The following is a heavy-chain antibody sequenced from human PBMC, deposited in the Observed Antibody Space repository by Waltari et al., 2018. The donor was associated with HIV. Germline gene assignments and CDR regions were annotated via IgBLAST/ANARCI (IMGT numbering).Heavy chain of an antibody. Sequence: QVQLVQSGAEVKKPGASVKVSCKASGYTFTGYYMHWVRQAPGQGLEWMGWSNPNGGGTNYAQKVQGRVTMTRDTSISTAYMELSRLRSDDTAVYYRARCRYSSSSSDYWGQGTLVTVSS. D-gene: IGHD6-6*01. V-gene: IGHV1-2*02. CDR3: ARCRYSSSSSDY. CDR1: GYTFTGYY. CDR2: SNPNGGGT. J-gene: IGHJ4*02.